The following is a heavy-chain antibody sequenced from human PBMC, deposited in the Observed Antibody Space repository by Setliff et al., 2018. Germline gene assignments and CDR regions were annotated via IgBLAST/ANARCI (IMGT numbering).Heavy chain of an antibody. J-gene: IGHJ4*02. Sequence: ASVKVSCKASGYTFTSYGISWVRQAPGQGLEWMGWISGYNGNTNYAQNLQGRVTMTTDTSTSTAYMELRSLTSEDTAVYYCAAIGLDTALITGVLFDFWGQGTLVTVSS. D-gene: IGHD5-18*01. CDR2: ISGYNGNT. CDR1: GYTFTSYG. V-gene: IGHV1-18*01. CDR3: AAIGLDTALITGVLFDF.